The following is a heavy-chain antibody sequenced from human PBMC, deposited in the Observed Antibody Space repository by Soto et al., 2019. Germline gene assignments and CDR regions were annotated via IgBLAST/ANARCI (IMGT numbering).Heavy chain of an antibody. J-gene: IGHJ5*02. CDR2: ISGSGGST. D-gene: IGHD6-13*01. Sequence: EVQLLESGGGLVQPGGSLRLSCAASGFTFSNYAVTWVRQAPGKGLEWVSTISGSGGSTYYADSVKGRFTISRDNSKNTVYLPMNSLGAEETAVFYWAKDQGSSWAEIDHWGQGTLVPVSS. CDR1: GFTFSNYA. CDR3: AKDQGSSWAEIDH. V-gene: IGHV3-23*01.